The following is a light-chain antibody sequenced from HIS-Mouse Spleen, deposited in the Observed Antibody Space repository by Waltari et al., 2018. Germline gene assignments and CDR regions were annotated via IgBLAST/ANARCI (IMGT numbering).Light chain of an antibody. CDR3: SSYAGSNNYV. J-gene: IGLJ1*01. V-gene: IGLV2-8*01. CDR1: SSYVGAYNL. CDR2: EVS. Sequence: QSALTLPPSAPRSPGPSATISCTRTSSYVGAYNLLAWYQQHPGKAPKLMIYEVSKRPSGVPDRFSGSKSGNTASLTVSGLQAEDEADYYCSSYAGSNNYVFGTGTKVTVL.